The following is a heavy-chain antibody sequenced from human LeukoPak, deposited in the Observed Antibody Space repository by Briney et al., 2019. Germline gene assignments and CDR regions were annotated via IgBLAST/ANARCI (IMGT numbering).Heavy chain of an antibody. J-gene: IGHJ6*03. D-gene: IGHD3-10*01. CDR3: ARHGVSLWFGESLVTYYYYMDV. V-gene: IGHV3-7*01. CDR2: IKQDGSQK. CDR1: GFTFSVYG. Sequence: GRSLRLSCEASGFTFSVYGMTWVRQAPGKGLEWVANIKQDGSQKYYVDSVRGRFTISRDNAKNSLYLQMSSLRADDTAVYYCARHGVSLWFGESLVTYYYYMDVWGKGTTVTISS.